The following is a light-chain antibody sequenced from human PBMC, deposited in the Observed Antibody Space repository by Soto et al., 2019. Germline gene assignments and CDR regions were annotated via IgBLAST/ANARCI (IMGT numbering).Light chain of an antibody. V-gene: IGKV1-5*01. Sequence: DIQLTQSPSFLSASVGERVPITCRASQSITTWLAWYQQKPGKAPKLLIFDASSLESGVPSRFSGSGSGTEFTLTISSLQPDDFATYYCQHYNSYWTFGQGTKVDI. J-gene: IGKJ1*01. CDR3: QHYNSYWT. CDR1: QSITTW. CDR2: DAS.